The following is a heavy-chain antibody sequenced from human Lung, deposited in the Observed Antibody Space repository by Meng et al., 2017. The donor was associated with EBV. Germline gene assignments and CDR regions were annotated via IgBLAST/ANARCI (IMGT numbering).Heavy chain of an antibody. CDR3: ARLYCSGGSCYTIDY. CDR2: INTNTGNP. J-gene: IGHJ4*02. D-gene: IGHD2-15*01. V-gene: IGHV7-4-1*02. Sequence: QAQLMQSGAELKKLGASGKVSCKASGYTFINYAINWVRQAPGQGLEWMGWINTNTGNPTYAQGFTGRFVFSLDTSVSTAYLQISSLKAADTAVYYCARLYCSGGSCYTIDYWGQGTLVTVSS. CDR1: GYTFINYA.